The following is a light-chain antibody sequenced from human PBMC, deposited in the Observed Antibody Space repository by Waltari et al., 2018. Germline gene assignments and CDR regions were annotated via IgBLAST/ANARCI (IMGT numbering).Light chain of an antibody. V-gene: IGKV1-12*01. CDR1: QGICTS. CDR2: AAS. Sequence: DIQMTQSPSSVSTSVGDRVTLSCRASQGICTSLAWYQQKPGNAPQLLISAASTLQSGVPSRFSGSGSGTDFTRTISGLQPEDFATYYCQQAGSIPFTFGPGTKVDFK. J-gene: IGKJ3*01. CDR3: QQAGSIPFT.